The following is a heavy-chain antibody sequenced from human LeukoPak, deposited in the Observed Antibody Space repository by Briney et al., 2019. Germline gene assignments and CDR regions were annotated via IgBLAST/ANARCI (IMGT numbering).Heavy chain of an antibody. CDR1: GDSINSSSYC. CDR3: ATHGRSAYTGNGIAFDG. CDR2: IYNSANT. J-gene: IGHJ3*01. V-gene: IGHV4-39*01. Sequence: PSETLSLTCTLSGDSINSSSYCWDWIRQPPGKGREWIGNIYNSANTHYNPSLKTRITMSVDTSKNQFSQTLNSVTAAETGIYSCATHGRSAYTGNGIAFDGWGQGTMVTASS. D-gene: IGHD3-16*01.